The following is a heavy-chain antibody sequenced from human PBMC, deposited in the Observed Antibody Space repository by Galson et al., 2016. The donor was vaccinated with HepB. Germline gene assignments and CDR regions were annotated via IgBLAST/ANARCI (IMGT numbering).Heavy chain of an antibody. J-gene: IGHJ2*01. V-gene: IGHV6-1*01. CDR3: AREFWWRFDL. CDR1: GDSVSSDRAS. D-gene: IGHD2-15*01. Sequence: CAISGDSVSSDRASWNWIRRTPSRGLEWLGKTEYRAKWLREYAPSVKGRITINPDTAKNQFSLQLTSVTPEDTAIYYCAREFWWRFDLWGRGTLVTVSS. CDR2: TEYRAKWLR.